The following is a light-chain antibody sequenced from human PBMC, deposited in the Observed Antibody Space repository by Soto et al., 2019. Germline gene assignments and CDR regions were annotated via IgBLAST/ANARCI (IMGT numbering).Light chain of an antibody. CDR1: SSDVGSYNL. J-gene: IGLJ2*01. V-gene: IGLV2-23*01. CDR2: EGS. Sequence: QSALTQPASVSGSPGQSITISCTGTSSDVGSYNLVSWYQQHPGKAPKLMIYEGSKRPSGVTNRFSGSKSGNTASLTISGLQAEHDAAYHCCSYAGSSTSVVFGGGTKLTVL. CDR3: CSYAGSSTSVV.